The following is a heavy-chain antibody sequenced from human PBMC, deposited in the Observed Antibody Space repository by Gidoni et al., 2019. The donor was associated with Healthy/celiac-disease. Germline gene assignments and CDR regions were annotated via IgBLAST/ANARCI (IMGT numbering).Heavy chain of an antibody. V-gene: IGHV4-39*01. Sequence: QLQLQESGPGLVKPSETLSLTCTVSGGSISSSSYYWGWIRQPPGKGLEWIGSIYYSGSTYYNPSLKSRVTISVDTSKNQFSLKLSSVTAADTAVYYCARRGESGNWFDPWGQGTLVTVSS. CDR2: IYYSGST. J-gene: IGHJ5*02. CDR1: GGSISSSSYY. CDR3: ARRGESGNWFDP. D-gene: IGHD1-26*01.